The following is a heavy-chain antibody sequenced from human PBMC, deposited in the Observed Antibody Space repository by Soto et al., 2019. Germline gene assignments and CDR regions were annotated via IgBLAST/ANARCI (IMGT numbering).Heavy chain of an antibody. CDR1: GGSISSGGYY. Sequence: QVQLQESGPGLVKPSQTLSLTCTVSGGSISSGGYYWSWIRQHPGKGLEWIGYIYYSGSTYYNPSLKSRVTISVDTSKNQCSLKLSSVTAADTAVYYCGAYCSGGSCHKSGAFDIWGQGTMVTVSS. D-gene: IGHD2-15*01. CDR3: GAYCSGGSCHKSGAFDI. V-gene: IGHV4-31*03. J-gene: IGHJ3*02. CDR2: IYYSGST.